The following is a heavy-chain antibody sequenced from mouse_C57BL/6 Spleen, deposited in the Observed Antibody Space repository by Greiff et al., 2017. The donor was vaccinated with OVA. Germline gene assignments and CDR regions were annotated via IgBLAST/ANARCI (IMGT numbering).Heavy chain of an antibody. J-gene: IGHJ3*01. CDR1: GYTFTDYE. CDR2: IDPETGGT. Sequence: ESGAELVRPGASVTLSCKASGYTFTDYEMHWVKQTPVHGLEWIGAIDPETGGTAYNQKFKGKAILTADKSSSTAYMELRSLTSADSAVYYSARSLSLGPFFAYWGQGTLVTVSA. CDR3: ARSLSLGPFFAY. D-gene: IGHD6-2*01. V-gene: IGHV1-15*01.